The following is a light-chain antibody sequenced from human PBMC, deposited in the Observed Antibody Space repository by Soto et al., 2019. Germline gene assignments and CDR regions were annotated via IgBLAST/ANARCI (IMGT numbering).Light chain of an antibody. J-gene: IGKJ5*01. Sequence: DIQMTQSPSSLSGSVGDRVTITCRASQGISNYLAWYQQKPGKVPKLLIYAASTLQSGVPSRFSGSGSGTDFTLTISSLQPEDVATYYCQKYNSALPGTFGQGTRLEIK. CDR2: AAS. CDR3: QKYNSALPGT. CDR1: QGISNY. V-gene: IGKV1-27*01.